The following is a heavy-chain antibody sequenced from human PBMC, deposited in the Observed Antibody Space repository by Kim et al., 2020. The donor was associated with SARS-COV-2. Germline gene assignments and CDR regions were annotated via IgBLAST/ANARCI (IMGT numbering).Heavy chain of an antibody. D-gene: IGHD3-9*01. CDR3: ARPKEDFDWFGGGGMDV. V-gene: IGHV4-39*01. CDR1: GGSISSSSYY. CDR2: IYYSGST. J-gene: IGHJ6*02. Sequence: SETLSLTCTVSGGSISSSSYYWGWIRQPPGKGLEWIGSIYYSGSTYYNPSLKSRVTISVDTSKNQFSLKLSSVTAADTAVYYCARPKEDFDWFGGGGMDVWGQGTTVTVSS.